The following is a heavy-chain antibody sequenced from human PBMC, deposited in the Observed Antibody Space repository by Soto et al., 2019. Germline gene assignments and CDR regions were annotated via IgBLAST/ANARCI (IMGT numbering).Heavy chain of an antibody. Sequence: QVQLVQSGAEVKKPGSSVKVSCKASGGTFSSYAISWVRQAPGQGLEWMGGIIPIFGTANYAQKFQGRVTITADESTSTAYRELSSLRSEDTAVYYCASETYCSGGSCYSVDYWGQGTLVTVSS. J-gene: IGHJ4*02. CDR2: IIPIFGTA. CDR3: ASETYCSGGSCYSVDY. V-gene: IGHV1-69*01. D-gene: IGHD2-15*01. CDR1: GGTFSSYA.